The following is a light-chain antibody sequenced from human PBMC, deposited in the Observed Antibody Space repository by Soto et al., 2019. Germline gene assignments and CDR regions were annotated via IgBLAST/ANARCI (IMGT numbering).Light chain of an antibody. V-gene: IGKV4-1*01. CDR3: QQYYSTPRA. J-gene: IGKJ1*01. CDR2: WAS. CDR1: QSLLYSSDNKNY. Sequence: DIVMTQSPDSLAVSLGERATINCKSSQSLLYSSDNKNYLAWFQKKPGQPPKLLIYWASTRESGVPDRFSGSGSGTDFTLTISSLQAEDVAVYYCQQYYSTPRAFGQGTKVEIK.